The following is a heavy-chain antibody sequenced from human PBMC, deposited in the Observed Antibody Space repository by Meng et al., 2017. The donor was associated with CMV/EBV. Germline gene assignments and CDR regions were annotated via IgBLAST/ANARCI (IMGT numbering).Heavy chain of an antibody. Sequence: ASVTVSCKASGYTFTSYDINWVRQATGQGLEWMGWMNPNSGNTGYAQKFQGRVTMTRNTSISTAYMELSSLRSEDTAVYYCARERSESGGVILDYWGQGTLVTVSS. V-gene: IGHV1-8*01. CDR3: ARERSESGGVILDY. J-gene: IGHJ4*02. D-gene: IGHD3-10*01. CDR1: GYTFTSYD. CDR2: MNPNSGNT.